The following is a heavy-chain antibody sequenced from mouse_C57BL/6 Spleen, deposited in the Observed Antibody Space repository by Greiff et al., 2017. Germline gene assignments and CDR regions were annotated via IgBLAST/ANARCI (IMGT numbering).Heavy chain of an antibody. J-gene: IGHJ4*01. Sequence: QVQLKESGAELARPGASVKLSCKASGYTFTSYGISWVKQRTGQGLEWIGEIYPRSGNTYYNEKFKGKATLTADKSSSTAYMELRSLTSEDSAVYFCARYGGTVYYAMDYWGQGTSVTVSS. D-gene: IGHD1-1*01. CDR3: ARYGGTVYYAMDY. CDR2: IYPRSGNT. V-gene: IGHV1-81*01. CDR1: GYTFTSYG.